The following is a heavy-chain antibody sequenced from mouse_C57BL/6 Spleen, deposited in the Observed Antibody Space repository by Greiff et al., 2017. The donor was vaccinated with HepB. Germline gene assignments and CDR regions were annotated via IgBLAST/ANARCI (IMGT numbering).Heavy chain of an antibody. CDR1: GYAFSSYW. D-gene: IGHD1-1*01. CDR3: AREITTVVAKAMDY. J-gene: IGHJ4*01. V-gene: IGHV1-80*01. Sequence: QVQLKQSGAELVKPGASVKISCKASGYAFSSYWMNWVKQRPGKGLEWIGQIYPGDGDTNYNGKFKGKATLTADKSSSTAYMQLSSLTSEDSAVYFCAREITTVVAKAMDYWGQGTSVTVSS. CDR2: IYPGDGDT.